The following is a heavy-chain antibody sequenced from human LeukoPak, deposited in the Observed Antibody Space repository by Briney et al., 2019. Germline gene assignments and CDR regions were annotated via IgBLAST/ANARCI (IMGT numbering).Heavy chain of an antibody. CDR2: VSYDGRKG. Sequence: GSSLRLSCAASGFTFSNYAMHWVRQAPGKGLEWVSLVSYDGRKGYYVDSVKGRSTISRDSSKNTLHLQMNSLSPGDTALYYCARDGIARGSGSFLDYWGQGTLVTVSS. V-gene: IGHV3-30*04. CDR3: ARDGIARGSGSFLDY. CDR1: GFTFSNYA. D-gene: IGHD1-26*01. J-gene: IGHJ4*02.